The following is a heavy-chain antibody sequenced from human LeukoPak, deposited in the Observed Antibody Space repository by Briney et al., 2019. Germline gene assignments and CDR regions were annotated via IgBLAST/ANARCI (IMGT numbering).Heavy chain of an antibody. CDR1: GLTFRSYG. J-gene: IGHJ4*02. D-gene: IGHD1-26*01. CDR3: ARHEVRGATTKFDY. Sequence: GGSLRLSCAASGLTFRSYGMSWVRQAPGKGLEWVSGISGNGGGTKYADSVKGRFTISRDNSKNTLYLQMSSLRAEDTAVYYCARHEVRGATTKFDYWGQGTLVTVSS. V-gene: IGHV3-23*01. CDR2: ISGNGGGT.